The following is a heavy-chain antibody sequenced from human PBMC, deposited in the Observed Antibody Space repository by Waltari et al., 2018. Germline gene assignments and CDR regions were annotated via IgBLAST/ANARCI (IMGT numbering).Heavy chain of an antibody. J-gene: IGHJ6*02. CDR3: ARVPAAIYYYYGMDV. CDR1: GGSISSSNW. Sequence: QVQLQESGPGLVKPSGTLSLTCAVSGGSISSSNWWSWVRQLPGKGLEWIGEIYHSGRTNYNPSLKSRVTISVDKSKNQFSLKLSSVTAADTAVYYCARVPAAIYYYYGMDVWGQGTTVTVSS. CDR2: IYHSGRT. D-gene: IGHD2-2*01. V-gene: IGHV4-4*02.